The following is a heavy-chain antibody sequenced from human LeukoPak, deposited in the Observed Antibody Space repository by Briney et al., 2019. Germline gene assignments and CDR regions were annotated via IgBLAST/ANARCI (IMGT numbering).Heavy chain of an antibody. J-gene: IGHJ3*01. V-gene: IGHV3-20*04. CDR3: ARRMPGDAFDV. Sequence: GGSLRLSCAASGFTFDDYGMNWVRHPPGKGLEWVCNINWNGGSTSYADSLKGRLTISRDNAKSSLYLQMNSLRAEDTAMYFCARRMPGDAFDVWGQGTIVTVSS. CDR1: GFTFDDYG. D-gene: IGHD2-2*01. CDR2: INWNGGST.